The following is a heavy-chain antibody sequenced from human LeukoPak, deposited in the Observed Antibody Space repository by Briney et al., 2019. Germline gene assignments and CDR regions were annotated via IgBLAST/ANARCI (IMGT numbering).Heavy chain of an antibody. CDR2: INHSGST. Sequence: SETLSLTCAVHGGSFSAYYWSWIRQPPGKGLEWIGEINHSGSTNYNPSLKSRVTISVDTSKNQFSLKLSSVTAADTAVYYCARGAVRNYYGSGSRWFDPWGQGTLVTVSS. J-gene: IGHJ5*02. CDR3: ARGAVRNYYGSGSRWFDP. V-gene: IGHV4-34*01. CDR1: GGSFSAYY. D-gene: IGHD3-10*01.